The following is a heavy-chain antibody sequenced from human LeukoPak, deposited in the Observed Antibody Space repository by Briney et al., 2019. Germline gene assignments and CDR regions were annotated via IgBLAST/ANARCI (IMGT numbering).Heavy chain of an antibody. Sequence: PRGSLRLSCAASGFTFSSHEMNWVRQAPGKGLEWLSYISGSGDTMYYADSVRGRFTISRDNAKNSLYLQMNSLRTEDSALYSCARGAVAGTPPVDYRGPGTLVTVSP. CDR3: ARGAVAGTPPVDY. V-gene: IGHV3-48*03. CDR2: ISGSGDTM. CDR1: GFTFSSHE. D-gene: IGHD6-19*01. J-gene: IGHJ4*02.